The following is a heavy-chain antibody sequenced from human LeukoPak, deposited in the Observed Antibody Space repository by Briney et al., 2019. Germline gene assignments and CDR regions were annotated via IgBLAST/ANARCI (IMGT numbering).Heavy chain of an antibody. V-gene: IGHV4-38-2*02. Sequence: SETLSLTCTVSGYSISNAYYWGWIRQAPGKGLEWIASIYHSGSTYYNPSLKSRVTISVDTSKNQFSLKLTSVTAADTAIYYCARVILYQRGNNWFDPWGQGTLVTVSS. CDR2: IYHSGST. CDR3: ARVILYQRGNNWFDP. CDR1: GYSISNAYY. J-gene: IGHJ5*02. D-gene: IGHD2-2*01.